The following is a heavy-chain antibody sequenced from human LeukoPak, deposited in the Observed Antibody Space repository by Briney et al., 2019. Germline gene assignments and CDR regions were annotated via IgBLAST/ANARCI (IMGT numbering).Heavy chain of an antibody. CDR1: GFTFSSSV. V-gene: IGHV3-7*01. D-gene: IGHD6-19*01. Sequence: GGSLRLSCAASGFTFSSSVMHWVRQAPGKGLEWVANIKQDGSEKYYVDSVKGRFTISRDNAKNSLYLQMNSLRAEDTAVYYCAREPYSSGWYAYYYYMDVWGKGTTVTVSS. CDR3: AREPYSSGWYAYYYYMDV. CDR2: IKQDGSEK. J-gene: IGHJ6*03.